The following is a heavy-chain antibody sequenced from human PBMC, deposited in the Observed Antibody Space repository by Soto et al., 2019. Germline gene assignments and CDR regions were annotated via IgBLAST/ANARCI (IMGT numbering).Heavy chain of an antibody. V-gene: IGHV3-73*01. Sequence: GGSLRISCAASGFTFCGSTMHGVRQASGKGLEWVGRIRSKANSYATAYAASVKGRFTISRDDSKNTAYLQMNSLRAEDTAVYYCAKVRSGWYFDYWGQGTPLTVSS. CDR3: AKVRSGWYFDY. CDR1: GFTFCGST. CDR2: IRSKANSYAT. D-gene: IGHD6-19*01. J-gene: IGHJ4*02.